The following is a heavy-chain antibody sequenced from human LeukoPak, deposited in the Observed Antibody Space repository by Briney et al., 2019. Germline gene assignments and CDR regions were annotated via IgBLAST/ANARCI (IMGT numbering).Heavy chain of an antibody. CDR3: TRSESSGYCDY. J-gene: IGHJ4*02. Sequence: PGGSLRLSYAASGFSFSDHYMDWVRQAPGKGLEWVGRTRNKANSYTTEYAASVKGRFTISRDGSKNPLSLQMNSLRAEDTAVYYCTRSESSGYCDYWGQGTLVTVSS. V-gene: IGHV3-72*01. CDR1: GFSFSDHY. D-gene: IGHD3-22*01. CDR2: TRNKANSYTT.